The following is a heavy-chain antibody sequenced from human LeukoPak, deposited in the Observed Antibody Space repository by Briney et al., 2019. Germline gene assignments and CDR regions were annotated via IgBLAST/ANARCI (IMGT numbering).Heavy chain of an antibody. Sequence: GASVKVSCKASGYTFTSYDINWVRQATGQGLEWMGWMNPNSGNTGYAQKFRGRVTITRNTSISTAYMEPSSLRSEDTAVYYCAREHSSSSLDYWGQGTLVTVSS. V-gene: IGHV1-8*03. J-gene: IGHJ4*02. CDR3: AREHSSSSLDY. D-gene: IGHD6-6*01. CDR1: GYTFTSYD. CDR2: MNPNSGNT.